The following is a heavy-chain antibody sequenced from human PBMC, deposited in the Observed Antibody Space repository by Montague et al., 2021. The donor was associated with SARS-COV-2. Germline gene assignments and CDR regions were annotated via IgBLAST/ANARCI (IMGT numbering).Heavy chain of an antibody. J-gene: IGHJ4*02. V-gene: IGHV4-39*02. CDR2: FCRSGSY. CDR3: AREIGYCSSTSCYEGYAFDY. Sequence: SETLSLTCTVSGGSISRSSYYWVWLRQAPGQERKGYVCFCRSGSYYSNLSREIRVTVSGDTSQIQFSLKLSSVTAADTAVYYCAREIGYCSSTSCYEGYAFDYWGQGTLVAVSS. CDR1: GGSISRSSYY. D-gene: IGHD2-2*01.